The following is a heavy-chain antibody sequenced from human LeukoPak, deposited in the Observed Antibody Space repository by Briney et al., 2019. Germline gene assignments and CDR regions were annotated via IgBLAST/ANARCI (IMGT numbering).Heavy chain of an antibody. J-gene: IGHJ4*02. CDR2: VKQDGSEK. CDR3: ARGTDYDASGYVGY. V-gene: IGHV3-7*03. Sequence: GGSVRLSCAASGFIFSNYAMTWVRQTPGKGLEWVANVKQDGSEKDYVDSVKGRITISRDNAKNSLYLQMNSLRAEDTGVYYCARGTDYDASGYVGYWGQGTLVTVSS. CDR1: GFIFSNYA. D-gene: IGHD3-22*01.